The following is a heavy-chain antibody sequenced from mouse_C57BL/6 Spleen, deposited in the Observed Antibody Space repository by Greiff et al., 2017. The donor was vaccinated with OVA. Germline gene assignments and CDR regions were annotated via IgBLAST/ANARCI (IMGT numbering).Heavy chain of an antibody. J-gene: IGHJ2*01. Sequence: QVQLKQPGAELVKPGASVKLSCKASGYTFTSYWMQWVKQRPGQGLEWIGEIDPSDSYTNYNQKFKGKATLTVDTSSSTAYMQLSSLTSEDSAVYYCAGYSNYVFDYWGQGTTLTVSS. CDR3: AGYSNYVFDY. CDR1: GYTFTSYW. D-gene: IGHD2-5*01. CDR2: IDPSDSYT. V-gene: IGHV1-50*01.